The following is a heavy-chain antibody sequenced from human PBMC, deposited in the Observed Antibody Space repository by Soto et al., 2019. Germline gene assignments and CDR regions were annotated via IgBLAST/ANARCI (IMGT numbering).Heavy chain of an antibody. D-gene: IGHD2-21*01. CDR2: IYVTGAV. J-gene: IGHJ5*02. CDR1: GAALNSGNYY. V-gene: IGHV4-31*03. CDR3: ARLRIATNNYKWFDP. Sequence: PSETLSLTCIVSGAALNSGNYYWSWIRQVPGKGLEWIGHIYVTGAVDYNPSLRDRITISQDTSERQFYLNLRLVTAADTAVYYCARLRIATNNYKWFDPWGQGTLVTVYS.